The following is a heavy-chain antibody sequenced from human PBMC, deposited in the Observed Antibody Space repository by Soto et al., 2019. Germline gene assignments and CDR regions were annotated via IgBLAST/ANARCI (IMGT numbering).Heavy chain of an antibody. CDR1: GYTFINYN. V-gene: IGHV1-46*01. CDR2: ISPSADRS. D-gene: IGHD6-19*01. CDR3: ATVRADADVY. Sequence: QVQLMQSGAEVKRPGASLKISCKASGYTFINYNMNWVRQAPGQGLEWLGMISPSADRSAYAPKFRGRVTMTSDTSTSTVYMELNSLRSEDPAVYYCATVRADADVYWGQGTLVIVSS. J-gene: IGHJ4*02.